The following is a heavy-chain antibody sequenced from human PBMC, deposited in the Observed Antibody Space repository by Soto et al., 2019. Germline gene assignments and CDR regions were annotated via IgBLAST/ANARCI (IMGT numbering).Heavy chain of an antibody. Sequence: QLQLQESGPGLVKPSETLSLTCTVSGGSISSSSYYWGWIRQPPGKGLEWIGSIYYSGSTYYNPSLKSRVTISVDTSKNQFSLKLSSVTAAVTAVYYCAGIPAAIGVGWFDPWGQGTLVTVSS. CDR3: AGIPAAIGVGWFDP. CDR2: IYYSGST. J-gene: IGHJ5*02. CDR1: GGSISSSSYY. D-gene: IGHD2-2*02. V-gene: IGHV4-39*01.